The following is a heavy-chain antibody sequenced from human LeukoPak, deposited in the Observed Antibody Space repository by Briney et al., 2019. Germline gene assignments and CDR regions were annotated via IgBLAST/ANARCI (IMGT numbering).Heavy chain of an antibody. J-gene: IGHJ4*02. V-gene: IGHV3-23*01. CDR2: LTASGGAI. D-gene: IGHD2-8*01. CDR3: ARYCILQQKYFDS. Sequence: GGSLRLSCAASGFSFSDYAIHWVRQAPGKGLEWISTLTASGGAIYSSDSVKGRFTISRDSSKNTLYLQINSLRAEDTAVYFCARYCILQQKYFDSWGQGTLVTVSS. CDR1: GFSFSDYA.